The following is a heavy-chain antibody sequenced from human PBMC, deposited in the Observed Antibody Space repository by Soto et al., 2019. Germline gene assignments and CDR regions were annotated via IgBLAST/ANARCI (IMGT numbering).Heavy chain of an antibody. V-gene: IGHV4-34*01. J-gene: IGHJ6*02. Sequence: PSGTLSLTCAVYGGSFSGYYWSWIRQPPGKGLEWIGEINHSGSTNYNPSLKSRVTISVDTSKNQFSLKLSSVTAADTAVYYCASTWTQLWLVDYYGMDVWGQGTTVTVSS. D-gene: IGHD5-18*01. CDR2: INHSGST. CDR1: GGSFSGYY. CDR3: ASTWTQLWLVDYYGMDV.